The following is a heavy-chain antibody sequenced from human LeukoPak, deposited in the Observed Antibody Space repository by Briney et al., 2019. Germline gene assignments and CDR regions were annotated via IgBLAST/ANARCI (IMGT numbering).Heavy chain of an antibody. CDR2: IYSGGST. V-gene: IGHV3-53*01. J-gene: IGHJ3*02. Sequence: GGSLRLSCAASGFTVSSNYMSWVRQAQGKGLEWVSVIYSGGSTYYADSVKGRFTISRDNSKNTLYLQMNSLRAEDTAVYYCARFGYFDWYLMAFDIWGQGTMVTVSS. CDR3: ARFGYFDWYLMAFDI. D-gene: IGHD3-9*01. CDR1: GFTVSSNY.